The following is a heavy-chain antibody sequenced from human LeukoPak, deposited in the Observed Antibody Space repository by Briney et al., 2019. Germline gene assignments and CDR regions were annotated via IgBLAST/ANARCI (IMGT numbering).Heavy chain of an antibody. J-gene: IGHJ4*02. CDR3: ARQTGSGLFILP. CDR2: IYYSGST. D-gene: IGHD3/OR15-3a*01. Sequence: SETLSLTCTVSGGSISSSSYYWGWIRQPPGKGLEWIGSIYYSGSTNYNPSLKSRVTISVDTSKNQFSLKLRSVTAADTAVYYCARQTGSGLFILPGGQGTLVTVSS. V-gene: IGHV4-39*07. CDR1: GGSISSSSYY.